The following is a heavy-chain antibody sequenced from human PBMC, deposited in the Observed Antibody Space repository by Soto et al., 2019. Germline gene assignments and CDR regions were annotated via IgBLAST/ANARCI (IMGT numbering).Heavy chain of an antibody. Sequence: LRLSCAASGFTFSAYSMSWVRQAPGKGLEWVSSITSRSDYIYYADSLKGRFTISRDNAKNSLYLQMHSLRAEDTAFYYCARVDGYTYPNDYWGQGTLVTVSS. V-gene: IGHV3-21*01. CDR2: ITSRSDYI. CDR3: ARVDGYTYPNDY. CDR1: GFTFSAYS. D-gene: IGHD5-12*01. J-gene: IGHJ4*02.